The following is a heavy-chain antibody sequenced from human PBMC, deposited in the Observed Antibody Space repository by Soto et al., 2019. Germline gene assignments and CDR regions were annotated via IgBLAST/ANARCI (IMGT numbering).Heavy chain of an antibody. D-gene: IGHD2-2*01. CDR2: ISLYSDGT. V-gene: IGHV1-18*01. Sequence: GYTFSNYGITWVRQAPGQPLEWLGWISLYSDGTNYAQKFQGRVSMTTDTSTTTAYMELRSLRSDDTAVYYCARVVPGAEAWFGPWGQGTLGTV. CDR1: GYTFSNYG. J-gene: IGHJ5*02. CDR3: ARVVPGAEAWFGP.